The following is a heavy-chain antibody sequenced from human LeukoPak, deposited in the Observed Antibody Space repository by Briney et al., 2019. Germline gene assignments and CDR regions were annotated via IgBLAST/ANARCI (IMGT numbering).Heavy chain of an antibody. CDR1: GFTFDDYA. D-gene: IGHD3-16*01. V-gene: IGHV4-38-2*02. Sequence: PGGSLRLSCAASGFTFDDYAMHWVRQAPGKGLEWVGNIYYDGSTYYNPSLKSRVTISVDTSKNQFSLKLTSVTAADTAIYYCARDLGSWPHVTLDIWGHGTLVTVSS. CDR2: IYYDGST. CDR3: ARDLGSWPHVTLDI. J-gene: IGHJ3*02.